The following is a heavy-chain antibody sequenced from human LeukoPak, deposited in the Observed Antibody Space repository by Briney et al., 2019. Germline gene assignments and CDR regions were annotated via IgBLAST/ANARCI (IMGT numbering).Heavy chain of an antibody. CDR1: GGSFTSTDDF. J-gene: IGHJ6*02. V-gene: IGHV4-39*01. Sequence: KPSETLSLTCTVSGGSFTSTDDFWGWIRQPPGKGLEWIGSINYSGKTYYNPSLKSRVIISVDTSKNQVSLRLSSVSAADTAVYYCARSSYSSGRYGGLDVWGQGTTVTVSS. CDR2: INYSGKT. CDR3: ARSSYSSGRYGGLDV. D-gene: IGHD3-22*01.